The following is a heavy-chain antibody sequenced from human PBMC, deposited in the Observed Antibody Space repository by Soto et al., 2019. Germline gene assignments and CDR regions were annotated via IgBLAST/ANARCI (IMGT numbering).Heavy chain of an antibody. D-gene: IGHD3-22*01. CDR3: ARGRRHGTYYYDSSGYYDL. V-gene: IGHV4-39*01. CDR1: GGSISSSSYY. CDR2: ISYGGST. J-gene: IGHJ2*01. Sequence: PSETLSLTCTVSGGSISSSSYYWGWVRQPPGKGLEWIGAISYGGSTYHNPSLRSRVTISVDTSKSQFSLDLTSVTAADTAVYYCARGRRHGTYYYDSSGYYDLWGRGTLVTVSS.